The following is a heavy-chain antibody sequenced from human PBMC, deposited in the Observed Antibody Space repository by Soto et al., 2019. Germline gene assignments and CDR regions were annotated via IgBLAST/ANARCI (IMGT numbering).Heavy chain of an antibody. D-gene: IGHD6-13*01. CDR1: GYSFTSYW. V-gene: IGHV5-51*01. CDR3: ARVSPGIAAAQTPFAFDI. Sequence: LGESLKISCKGSGYSFTSYWIGWVRQMPGKGLEWMGIIYPGDSDTRYSPSFQGQVTISADKSISTAYLQWSSLKASDTAMYYCARVSPGIAAAQTPFAFDIWGQGTMVTVSS. CDR2: IYPGDSDT. J-gene: IGHJ3*02.